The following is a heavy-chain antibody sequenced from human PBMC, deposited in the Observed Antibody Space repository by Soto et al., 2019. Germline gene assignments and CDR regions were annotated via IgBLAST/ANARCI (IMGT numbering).Heavy chain of an antibody. Sequence: PGGSLRLSCAASGFTVSSNYMSWVRQAPGKGLEWVSVIYSGGSTYYADSVKGRFTISRDNSKNTLYLQMNSLRAEDTAVYYCARLYSSGWYDRWDGMDVWGQGTTVTVSS. CDR2: IYSGGST. V-gene: IGHV3-66*04. J-gene: IGHJ6*02. D-gene: IGHD6-19*01. CDR3: ARLYSSGWYDRWDGMDV. CDR1: GFTVSSNY.